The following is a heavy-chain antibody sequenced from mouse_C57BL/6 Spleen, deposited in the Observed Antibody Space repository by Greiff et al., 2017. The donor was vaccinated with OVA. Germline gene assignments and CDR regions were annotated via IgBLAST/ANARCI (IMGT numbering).Heavy chain of an antibody. CDR3: ARGGTMVTTGTPFYYAMDY. J-gene: IGHJ4*01. Sequence: EVKLVESGPGLVKPSQSLSLTCSVTGYSIPSGYYWNWLRQFPGNKLEWMGYLSYDGSNTYHPSLKNRISITRDTSKNQFFLKLNSVTTEDTATYYCARGGTMVTTGTPFYYAMDYWGQGTSVTVSS. D-gene: IGHD2-2*01. CDR2: LSYDGSN. V-gene: IGHV3-6*01. CDR1: GYSIPSGYY.